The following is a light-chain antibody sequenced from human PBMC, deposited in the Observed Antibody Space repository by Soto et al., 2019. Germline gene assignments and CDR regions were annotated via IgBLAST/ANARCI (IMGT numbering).Light chain of an antibody. V-gene: IGKV1-39*01. CDR3: QQSYNTPRT. Sequence: DIPMTQSPSSLSASVGDRVTIICRASQSISSNLNWYQQKPGKAPKLLIYAASSLQSGVPSRFSGSGSGTDFTLTITNLQPEDFATYHCQQSYNTPRTFGQGTKVEIK. J-gene: IGKJ2*02. CDR1: QSISSN. CDR2: AAS.